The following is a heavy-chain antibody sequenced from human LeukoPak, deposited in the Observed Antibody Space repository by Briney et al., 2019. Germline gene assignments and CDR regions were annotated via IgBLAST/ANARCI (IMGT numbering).Heavy chain of an antibody. CDR3: ARDRGNYDSSDPLDY. CDR1: GYTFTTYG. Sequence: ASVKVSCKTPGYTFTTYGISWVPQAPGQGLEWMGWISAYNGNTNYAQKLQGRVTMTTDASTSTAYMELRSLRSDDTAVYYCARDRGNYDSSDPLDYWGQGTLVTVSS. J-gene: IGHJ4*02. CDR2: ISAYNGNT. D-gene: IGHD3-22*01. V-gene: IGHV1-18*01.